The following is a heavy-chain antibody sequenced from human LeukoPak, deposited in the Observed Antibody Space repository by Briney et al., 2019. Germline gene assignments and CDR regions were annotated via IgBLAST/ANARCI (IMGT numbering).Heavy chain of an antibody. CDR3: ARETQIAVDGYGMDV. Sequence: GGSLRLSCAASGFTFSGYSMDWVRQAPGKGLEWVSSISIISNYIYYADSVKGRFTIFRDNAKNSLYLQMNSLRAEDTAVYYCARETQIAVDGYGMDVWGQGTTVTVSS. CDR2: ISIISNYI. V-gene: IGHV3-21*01. CDR1: GFTFSGYS. J-gene: IGHJ6*02. D-gene: IGHD6-19*01.